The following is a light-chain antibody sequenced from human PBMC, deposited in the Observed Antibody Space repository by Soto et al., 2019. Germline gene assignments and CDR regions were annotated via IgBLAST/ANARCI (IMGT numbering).Light chain of an antibody. Sequence: QSALTQPASVSGSPGQSITISCTGTSSDIGGYNYVSWYQQHPGKAPKLMIYDVSNRPSGVSNRFSGSKSGKTASLTISGLQAEDEADYYCSSQAVSSTLVFGGGTKLTVL. J-gene: IGLJ2*01. V-gene: IGLV2-14*01. CDR1: SSDIGGYNY. CDR3: SSQAVSSTLV. CDR2: DVS.